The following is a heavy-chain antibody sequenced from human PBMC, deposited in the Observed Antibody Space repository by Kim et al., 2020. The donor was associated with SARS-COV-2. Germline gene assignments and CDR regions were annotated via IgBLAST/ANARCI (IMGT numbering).Heavy chain of an antibody. CDR1: GYTFTYYS. V-gene: IGHV1-46*04. Sequence: ASVKVSCKASGYTFTYYSMNWVRQAPGQGFEWVGKINPRGGSTTYAQKLQGRVTMTTDTSTSTAYMELSSLTSEDTAVYYCAKLGGTWYSSTWY. J-gene: IGHJ2*01. D-gene: IGHD6-13*01. CDR2: INPRGGST. CDR3: AKLGGTWYSSTWY.